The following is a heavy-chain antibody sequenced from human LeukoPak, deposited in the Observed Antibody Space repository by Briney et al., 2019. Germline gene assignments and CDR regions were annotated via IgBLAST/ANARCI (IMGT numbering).Heavy chain of an antibody. CDR2: ISAYNGNT. V-gene: IGHV1-18*04. J-gene: IGHJ4*02. Sequence: GASVKVSCKASGYTFTGYYMHWVRQAPGQGLEWMGWISAYNGNTNYAQNLQGRVTMTTNTSTATAYMELESLRSDDTAMYFCARAGRDSSTYYRLWGQGTLVTVSS. D-gene: IGHD3-22*01. CDR1: GYTFTGYY. CDR3: ARAGRDSSTYYRL.